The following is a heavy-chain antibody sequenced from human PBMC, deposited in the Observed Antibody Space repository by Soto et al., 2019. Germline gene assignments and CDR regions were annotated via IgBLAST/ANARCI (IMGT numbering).Heavy chain of an antibody. J-gene: IGHJ4*02. Sequence: SETLSLTCTVSGGSISSSSYYWGWIRQPPGKGLEWIGSIYYSGSTYYNPSLKSRVTISVDTSKNQFSLKLSSVTAADTAVYYCARHAMTTVTRPGFDDWGQGTLVTVSS. V-gene: IGHV4-39*01. D-gene: IGHD4-17*01. CDR3: ARHAMTTVTRPGFDD. CDR1: GGSISSSSYY. CDR2: IYYSGST.